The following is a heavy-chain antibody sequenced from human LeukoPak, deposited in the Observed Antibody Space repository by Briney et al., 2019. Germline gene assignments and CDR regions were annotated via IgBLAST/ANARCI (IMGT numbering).Heavy chain of an antibody. CDR2: ISSSSSTI. J-gene: IGHJ6*02. CDR3: ARVDSSGWKDSTATLDV. Sequence: GGSLRLSCAASGFTFSSYSMNWVRQAPGEGLEWVSYISSSSSTIYYADSVKGRFTISRDNAKNSLYLQMNSLRDEDTAVYYCARVDSSGWKDSTATLDVWGQGTTVTVSS. CDR1: GFTFSSYS. V-gene: IGHV3-48*02. D-gene: IGHD6-19*01.